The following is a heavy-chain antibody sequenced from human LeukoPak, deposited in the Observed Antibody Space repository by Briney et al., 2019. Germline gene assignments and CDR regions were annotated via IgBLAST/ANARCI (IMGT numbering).Heavy chain of an antibody. D-gene: IGHD5-18*01. CDR3: ARENDRYGRIDY. CDR2: IYYSGST. V-gene: IGHV4-59*01. J-gene: IGHJ4*02. CDR1: GGSISSYY. Sequence: SETLSLTCTVSGGSISSYYWSWIRQPPGKGLEWIGYIYYSGSTNYNPSLKSRVTISVDTSKNQFSLKLSSVTAADTAVYYCARENDRYGRIDYWGQGTLVTVSS.